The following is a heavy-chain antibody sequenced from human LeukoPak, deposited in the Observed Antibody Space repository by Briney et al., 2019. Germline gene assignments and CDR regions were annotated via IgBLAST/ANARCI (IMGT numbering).Heavy chain of an antibody. CDR3: ARGGGTAGGTFHY. CDR1: GLAFGSFA. Sequence: GRSLRLSCAASGLAFGSFAMQGGRPAPGKGLEWVVVIWYDGSNKYYADSVKGRFTISRDNSKNTVFLQMNSLRDEDTAAYYCARGGGTAGGTFHYWGQGTLVTVSS. V-gene: IGHV3-33*01. CDR2: IWYDGSNK. D-gene: IGHD6-13*01. J-gene: IGHJ4*02.